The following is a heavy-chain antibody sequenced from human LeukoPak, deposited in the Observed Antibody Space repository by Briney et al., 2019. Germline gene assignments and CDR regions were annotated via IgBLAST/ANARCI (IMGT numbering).Heavy chain of an antibody. CDR3: ARYYSNYYYYYMDV. D-gene: IGHD4-11*01. CDR2: INWSGDST. V-gene: IGHV3-20*01. J-gene: IGHJ6*03. CDR1: GFTFDDYG. Sequence: GGSLRLSCAASGFTFDDYGMTWVRQAPGKGLEWVSGINWSGDSTGYADSVKGRFTISRDNAKNSLYLQMNSLRAEDTALYHCARYYSNYYYYYMDVWGKGTTVTVSS.